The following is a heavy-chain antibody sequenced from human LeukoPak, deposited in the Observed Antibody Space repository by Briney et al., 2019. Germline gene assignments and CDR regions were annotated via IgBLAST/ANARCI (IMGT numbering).Heavy chain of an antibody. CDR2: IYYSGST. J-gene: IGHJ4*02. CDR3: AGMRRETEGLDYFDY. Sequence: PSETLSLTCTVSGCSISSYYWSWIRQPPGKGLEWIGYIYYSGSTNYSPSLKSRDTISVDTSKNQFSLKLSSVTAADTAVYYCAGMRRETEGLDYFDYWGQGTLVTVSS. CDR1: GCSISSYY. V-gene: IGHV4-59*01. D-gene: IGHD3-16*01.